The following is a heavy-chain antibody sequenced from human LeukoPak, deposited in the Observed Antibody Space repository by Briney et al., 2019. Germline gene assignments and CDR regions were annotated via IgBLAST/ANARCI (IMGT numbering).Heavy chain of an antibody. CDR3: ARGGESWFGELWFDY. J-gene: IGHJ4*02. CDR1: GFTFSSYE. CDR2: ISSSGSTI. V-gene: IGHV3-48*03. Sequence: GGSLRLSCAASGFTFSSYEMNWVRQAPGKGLEWVSYISSSGSTIYYADSVKGRFTISRDNAKNSLYLQMNSLRAEDTAVYYCARGGESWFGELWFDYWGQGTLVTVSS. D-gene: IGHD3-10*01.